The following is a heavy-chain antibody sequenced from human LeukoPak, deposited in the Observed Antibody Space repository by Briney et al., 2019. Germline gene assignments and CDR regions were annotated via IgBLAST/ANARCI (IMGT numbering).Heavy chain of an antibody. V-gene: IGHV3-11*04. CDR1: GFTFNHYY. Sequence: GSLRLSCAASGFTFNHYYMSWIRQAPGKGLEWVSYISPDDKTINYGDSLRGRFSVSRDNARNSLSLQMNSLRAEDTALYYCARVRYSSAGNYYMDVWGKGTAVTVSS. D-gene: IGHD3-16*02. J-gene: IGHJ6*03. CDR3: ARVRYSSAGNYYMDV. CDR2: ISPDDKTI.